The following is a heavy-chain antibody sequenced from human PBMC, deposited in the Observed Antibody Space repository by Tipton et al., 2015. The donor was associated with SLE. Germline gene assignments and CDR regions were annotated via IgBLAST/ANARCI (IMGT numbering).Heavy chain of an antibody. V-gene: IGHV3-30*04. CDR1: GFTFSSFA. J-gene: IGHJ6*02. CDR2: ISYDGSRK. Sequence: SLRLSCEASGFTFSSFAMHWVRQAPGKGLECLAVISYDGSRKFYTDSVKGRVTISRDSSKNTLYLQMNSLRPEDTAVYYCARGLSGYSSSWFYYYYGMDVWGQGTTVTVSS. D-gene: IGHD6-13*01. CDR3: ARGLSGYSSSWFYYYYGMDV.